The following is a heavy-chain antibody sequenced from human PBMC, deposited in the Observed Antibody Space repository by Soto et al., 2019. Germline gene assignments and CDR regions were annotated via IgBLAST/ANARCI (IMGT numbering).Heavy chain of an antibody. CDR2: ISDSGGST. CDR1: GFTFSSYA. CDR3: AKYDRSSSWYTY. D-gene: IGHD6-13*01. V-gene: IGHV3-23*01. J-gene: IGHJ4*02. Sequence: GGSLRLSCAASGFTFSSYAMSWVRQAPGKGLEWVSAISDSGGSTYYADSVKGRFTISRDNSENTLYLHMNSLRAEDTALYYCAKYDRSSSWYTYWGQGTLVTVSS.